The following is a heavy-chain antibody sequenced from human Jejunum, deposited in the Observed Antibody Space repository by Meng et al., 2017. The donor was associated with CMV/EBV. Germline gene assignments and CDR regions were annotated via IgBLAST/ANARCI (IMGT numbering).Heavy chain of an antibody. J-gene: IGHJ4*02. Sequence: VQLKESGPGLGTPSEPLSLACTVSVGSISNHYWSWIRQSAGKGLEWIGRFYSSDTYNYHPSLNSRLTMSLDTSKNQFSLNLSSVTAADTAIYYCARGPGASTREGFDYWGLGTLVTVSS. V-gene: IGHV4-4*07. D-gene: IGHD1-26*01. CDR1: VGSISNHY. CDR2: FYSSDTY. CDR3: ARGPGASTREGFDY.